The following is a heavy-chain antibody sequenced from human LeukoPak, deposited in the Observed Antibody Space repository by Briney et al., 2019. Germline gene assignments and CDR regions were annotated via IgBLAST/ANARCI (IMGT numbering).Heavy chain of an antibody. CDR3: AKDLPAPYDQYYFDY. V-gene: IGHV4-61*02. CDR1: GGSISSGSYY. Sequence: PSETLSLTCTVSGGSISSGSYYWSWIRQPAGKGLEWIGRIYTSGSTNYNPSLKSRVTISVDTSKNQFSLKLSSVTAADTAVYYCAKDLPAPYDQYYFDYWGQGTLVTVSS. D-gene: IGHD3-16*01. CDR2: IYTSGST. J-gene: IGHJ4*02.